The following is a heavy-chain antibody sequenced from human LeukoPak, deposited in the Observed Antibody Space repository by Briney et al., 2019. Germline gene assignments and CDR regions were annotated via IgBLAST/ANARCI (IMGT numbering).Heavy chain of an antibody. CDR3: AKDPGSYYYDGTYYTG. Sequence: GGSLRLSCAASGFTFSSYWMSWVRQAPGKGLEWVANIKQDGSEKYYVDSVKGRFTISRDNAKNSLYLQMNSLRAEDTALYYCAKDPGSYYYDGTYYTGWGQGTLVTVS. J-gene: IGHJ4*02. V-gene: IGHV3-7*03. CDR1: GFTFSSYW. CDR2: IKQDGSEK. D-gene: IGHD3-22*01.